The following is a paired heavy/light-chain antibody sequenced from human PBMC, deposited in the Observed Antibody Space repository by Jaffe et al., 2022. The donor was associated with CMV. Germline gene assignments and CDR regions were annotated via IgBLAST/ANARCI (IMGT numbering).Light chain of an antibody. Sequence: QSVLTQPPSVSAAPGQTVTISCSGSTSNIWKNSVSWYQLLPGTSPKLLIYDNNKRPSGIPDRFSGSKSGTSATLGITGLQTGDEADYYCGTWDNSLSAPNWVFGGGTKLTVL. CDR3: GTWDNSLSAPNWV. V-gene: IGLV1-51*01. J-gene: IGLJ2*01. CDR1: TSNIWKNS. CDR2: DNN.
Heavy chain of an antibody. Sequence: QVHLVESGGGVVQPGRSLTLSCSPSGFTFSNYGMHWVRQAPGKGLEWVAAIWYDGSNKYYADSVKGRFTISRENSKSMLYLQMNSLRAEDTAVYYCARAKTFYYDSSGYLGYWGQGTPVTVSS. CDR2: IWYDGSNK. J-gene: IGHJ4*02. D-gene: IGHD3-22*01. CDR1: GFTFSNYG. V-gene: IGHV3-33*08. CDR3: ARAKTFYYDSSGYLGY.